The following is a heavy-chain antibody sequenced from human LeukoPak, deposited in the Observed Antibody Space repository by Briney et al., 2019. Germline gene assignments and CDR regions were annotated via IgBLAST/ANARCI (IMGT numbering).Heavy chain of an antibody. CDR1: GFTFSSYA. J-gene: IGHJ4*02. CDR3: AKVDVRRYDSSGYYYALGGDYFDY. D-gene: IGHD3-22*01. V-gene: IGHV3-23*01. Sequence: GGSLRLSCAASGFTFSSYAMSWVRQAPGKGLEWVSAISGSGGSTYYADSVKGRFTISRDNSKNTLYLQMNSLRAEDTAVYYCAKVDVRRYDSSGYYYALGGDYFDYWGQGTLVTVSS. CDR2: ISGSGGST.